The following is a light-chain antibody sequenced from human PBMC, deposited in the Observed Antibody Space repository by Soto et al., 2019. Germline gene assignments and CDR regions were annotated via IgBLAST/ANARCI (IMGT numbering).Light chain of an antibody. V-gene: IGKV3-15*01. CDR3: QQYNNWPRT. CDR2: GAS. J-gene: IGKJ1*01. Sequence: EIVMTQSPATLSVSPGERATLSCRASQSVSSNFAWYQQKPGQAPRLLIYGASTRATGIPARFSGSGSGTAVFIPISSLQYADFAVYYCQQYNNWPRTFGQGTKVEIK. CDR1: QSVSSN.